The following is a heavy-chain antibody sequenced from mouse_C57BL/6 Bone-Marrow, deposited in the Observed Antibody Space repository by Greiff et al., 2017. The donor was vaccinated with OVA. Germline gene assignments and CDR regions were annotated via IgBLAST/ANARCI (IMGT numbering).Heavy chain of an antibody. CDR2: INPSSGYT. D-gene: IGHD2-4*01. J-gene: IGHJ3*01. V-gene: IGHV1-7*01. Sequence: VQLQQSGAELAKPGASVKLSCKASGYTFTSYWMHWVNQRPGQGLEWIGYINPSSGYTKYNQKFKDKATLTADKSSSTAYMQLSSLTYEDSAVYYCARWGLRRGPWFAYWGQGTLVTVSA. CDR3: ARWGLRRGPWFAY. CDR1: GYTFTSYW.